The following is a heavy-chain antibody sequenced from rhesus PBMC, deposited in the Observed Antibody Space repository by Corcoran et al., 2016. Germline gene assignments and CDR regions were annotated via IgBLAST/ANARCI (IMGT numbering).Heavy chain of an antibody. Sequence: QVQLQESGPGLVKPSETLSLTCAVSGGSISNDYYWSWIRQPPGKGLEWIGYIYGSGGGTNYNPSLKNRVSISIDTSKDQFSLKLSSVTASYTAVYYCARGGYSQRNWGQGVLVTVSS. J-gene: IGHJ4*01. V-gene: IGHV4-106*01. D-gene: IGHD1-44*02. CDR2: IYGSGGGT. CDR1: GGSISNDYY. CDR3: ARGGYSQRN.